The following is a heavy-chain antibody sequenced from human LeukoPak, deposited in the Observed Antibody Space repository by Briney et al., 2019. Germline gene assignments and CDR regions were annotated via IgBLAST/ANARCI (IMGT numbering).Heavy chain of an antibody. D-gene: IGHD2-2*01. Sequence: GGSLRLSCAASGFTFSSYSMNWVRQAPGKGLEWVSSISSSSSYIYYADSVKGRFTISRDNAKNSLYLQMNSLRAEDTAVYYCARDRSDQLPPDYWGQGTLVTVSS. CDR1: GFTFSSYS. J-gene: IGHJ4*02. CDR3: ARDRSDQLPPDY. V-gene: IGHV3-21*01. CDR2: ISSSSSYI.